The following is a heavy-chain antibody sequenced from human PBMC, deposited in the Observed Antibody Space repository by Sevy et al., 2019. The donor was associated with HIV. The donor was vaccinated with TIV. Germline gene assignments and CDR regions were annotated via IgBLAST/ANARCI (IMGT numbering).Heavy chain of an antibody. V-gene: IGHV3-7*01. J-gene: IGHJ4*02. D-gene: IGHD3-22*01. CDR1: GFTFSSYW. Sequence: GGSLRLSCAASGFTFSSYWMSWVRQAPGKGLEWVANIKQDGSEKYYVDSVKGRFTISRDNAKNSLYLQMNSLRAEDRAVYYCARDLKKYYYDSSGYYRGGRSGGFDYWGQGTLVTVSS. CDR3: ARDLKKYYYDSSGYYRGGRSGGFDY. CDR2: IKQDGSEK.